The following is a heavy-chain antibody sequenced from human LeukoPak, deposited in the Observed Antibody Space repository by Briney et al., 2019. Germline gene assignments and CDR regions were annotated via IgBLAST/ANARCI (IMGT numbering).Heavy chain of an antibody. V-gene: IGHV4-34*01. CDR1: GGSFSGYY. J-gene: IGHJ6*03. CDR2: INHSGST. Sequence: PSETLSLTXAVYGGSFSGYYWSWIRQTPGKGLEWIGEINHSGSTNYNPSLKRRVTISVDTPKNQFSLKLSSVTAADTAVYYCAREITMVRGVIIKYYYYYMDVWGKGTTVTVSS. CDR3: AREITMVRGVIIKYYYYYMDV. D-gene: IGHD3-10*01.